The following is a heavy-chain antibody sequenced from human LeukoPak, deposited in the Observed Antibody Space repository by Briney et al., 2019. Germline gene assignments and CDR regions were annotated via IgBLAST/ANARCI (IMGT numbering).Heavy chain of an antibody. CDR1: GYSFTNYW. CDR2: ICPGDSDT. CDR3: ARGTTGTANWFDP. D-gene: IGHD1-1*01. J-gene: IGHJ5*02. Sequence: GETLKISCKASGYSFTNYWIGWVRQMPGKGLEWMGIICPGDSDTRYSPSFQGQVTISADKSISTAYLQWSSLKASDTAMYYCARGTTGTANWFDPWGQGTLVTVSS. V-gene: IGHV5-51*01.